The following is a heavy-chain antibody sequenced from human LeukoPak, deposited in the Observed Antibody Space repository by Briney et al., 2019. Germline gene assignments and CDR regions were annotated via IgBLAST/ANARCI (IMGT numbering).Heavy chain of an antibody. CDR3: ARASYYDILTGYAYYYYGMDV. D-gene: IGHD3-9*01. Sequence: PSETLSLTCTVSGGSISSYYWSWIRQPPGKGLEWIGYIYYSGSTNYNPSLKSRVTMSVDTSKNQFSLKLSSVTAADTAVYYCARASYYDILTGYAYYYYGMDVWGQGTTVTVSS. CDR2: IYYSGST. CDR1: GGSISSYY. J-gene: IGHJ6*02. V-gene: IGHV4-59*01.